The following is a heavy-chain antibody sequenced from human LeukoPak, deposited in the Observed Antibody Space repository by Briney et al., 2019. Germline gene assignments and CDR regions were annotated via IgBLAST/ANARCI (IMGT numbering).Heavy chain of an antibody. V-gene: IGHV3-23*01. CDR3: AKELGVVNNFPGFDY. CDR2: ISGSGGST. Sequence: PGGSLRLSCAASGFTFSSYAMSWVRQAPGKGLEWVSAISGSGGSTYYADSVKGRFTIYRDNSKNTLYLQMNSLRAEDTAVYYCAKELGVVNNFPGFDYWGQGTLVTVSS. D-gene: IGHD3-3*01. CDR1: GFTFSSYA. J-gene: IGHJ4*02.